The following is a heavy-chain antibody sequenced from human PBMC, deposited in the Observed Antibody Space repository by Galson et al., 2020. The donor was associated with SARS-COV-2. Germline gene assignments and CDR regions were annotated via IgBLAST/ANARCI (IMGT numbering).Heavy chain of an antibody. J-gene: IGHJ5*01. CDR3: ALIIAAANAFDF. CDR1: GYIFTGFY. D-gene: IGHD6-13*01. CDR2: INPNRGGT. Sequence: ASVNVSCKASGYIFTGFYVHWLRQAPGQGPEWMGRINPNRGGTDYAQKFQGRVTMTRDTSITTAYMELSSLRSDDTAVYYCALIIAAANAFDFWGQGSLLTVSS. V-gene: IGHV1-2*06.